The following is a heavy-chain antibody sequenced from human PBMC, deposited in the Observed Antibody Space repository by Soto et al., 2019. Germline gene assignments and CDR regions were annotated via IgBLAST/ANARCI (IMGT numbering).Heavy chain of an antibody. CDR1: AFTFSTYA. J-gene: IGHJ6*02. CDR3: AREDYYDSSGRRYYYYGMDV. V-gene: IGHV3-23*01. D-gene: IGHD3-22*01. Sequence: EVQLLESGGALVQPGGSLRLSCAASAFTFSTYAMSWVRQAPGKGLEWVSAISGVGDSTYYADSVKGRFTISRDNSKNTLYLQMNSLRADDTAVYYCAREDYYDSSGRRYYYYGMDVWGQGTTVTVSS. CDR2: ISGVGDST.